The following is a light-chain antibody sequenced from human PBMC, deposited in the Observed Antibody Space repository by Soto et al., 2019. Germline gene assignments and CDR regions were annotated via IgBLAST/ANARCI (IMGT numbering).Light chain of an antibody. CDR2: AIS. J-gene: IGKJ1*01. Sequence: EIVLTQSPGTLSLSPGQRATLSCRASHTISSSYLAWYQQKPGQAPRLLIYAISDRATGVPDRFGGSGSGTDFTLTITRLEPEDFAVYFCQQYDSSPRTFGQGTKVDIK. CDR3: QQYDSSPRT. CDR1: HTISSSY. V-gene: IGKV3-20*01.